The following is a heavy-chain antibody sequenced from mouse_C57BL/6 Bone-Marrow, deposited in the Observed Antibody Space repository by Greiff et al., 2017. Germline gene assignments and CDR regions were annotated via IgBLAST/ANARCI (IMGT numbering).Heavy chain of an antibody. V-gene: IGHV1-64*01. CDR2: INPNSGST. Sequence: VQLQQPGAELVKPGASVKLSCKASGYTFTSYWMHWVKQRPGQGLEWIGMINPNSGSTNYNEKFKSKATLTVDKSSSTAYMQLSSLTSEDSAVFYCARRRLRYYFDYWGQGTTLTVSS. CDR3: ARRRLRYYFDY. CDR1: GYTFTSYW. J-gene: IGHJ2*01. D-gene: IGHD2-4*01.